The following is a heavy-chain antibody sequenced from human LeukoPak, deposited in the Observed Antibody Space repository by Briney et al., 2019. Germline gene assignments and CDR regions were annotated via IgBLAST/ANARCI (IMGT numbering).Heavy chain of an antibody. V-gene: IGHV3-7*01. D-gene: IGHD2-15*01. J-gene: IGHJ4*02. Sequence: GGSLRLSCAASGFTFSSYWMSWVRQAPGKGLEWVANMKQDGSEKYYVDSVKGRFTISRDNAKNSLYLQMNSLRAEDTAVYYCARVAGYCSGGSCYSFLDYWGQGTLVTVSS. CDR3: ARVAGYCSGGSCYSFLDY. CDR1: GFTFSSYW. CDR2: MKQDGSEK.